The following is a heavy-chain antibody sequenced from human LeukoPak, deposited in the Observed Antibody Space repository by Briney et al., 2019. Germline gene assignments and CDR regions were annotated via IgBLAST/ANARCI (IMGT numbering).Heavy chain of an antibody. CDR2: IYYSGST. CDR1: GGSISSYY. V-gene: IGHV4-59*01. CDR3: AGTRYSSSWYAFDY. Sequence: SETLSLTCTVSGGSISSYYWSWIRQPPGKGLEWIGCIYYSGSTNYNPSLKSRVTISVDTSKNQFSLKLSSVTAADTAVYYCAGTRYSSSWYAFDYGGQGTLVTVSS. J-gene: IGHJ4*02. D-gene: IGHD6-13*01.